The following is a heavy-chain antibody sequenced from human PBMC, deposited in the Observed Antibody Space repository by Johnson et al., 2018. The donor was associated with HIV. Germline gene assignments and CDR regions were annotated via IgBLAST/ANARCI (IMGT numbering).Heavy chain of an antibody. D-gene: IGHD6-13*01. CDR3: ARERLRAGAFDI. J-gene: IGHJ3*02. CDR1: GFTFSSYW. Sequence: VQLVESGGGLVQPGWSLRLSCAASGFTFSSYWMHWVRQAPGKGLEWVSVIYSGDTTYYADSVKGRFTISRDNSKNTLYLQMNSLRAEDTAVYYCARERLRAGAFDIWGQGTMVTVSS. V-gene: IGHV3-66*01. CDR2: IYSGDTT.